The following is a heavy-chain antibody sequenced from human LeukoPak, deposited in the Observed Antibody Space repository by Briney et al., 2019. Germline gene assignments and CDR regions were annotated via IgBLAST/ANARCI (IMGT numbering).Heavy chain of an antibody. CDR1: GFTFDDYG. CDR3: AKDSGGSPNGIDFDY. D-gene: IGHD2-15*01. Sequence: SGGSLRLSCAASGFTFDDYGMSWVRQAPGKGLEWVSGINWNGGSTGYADSVKGRFTISRDNAKNSLYLQMNSLRAEDTALYYCAKDSGGSPNGIDFDYWGQGTLVTVSS. CDR2: INWNGGST. V-gene: IGHV3-20*04. J-gene: IGHJ4*02.